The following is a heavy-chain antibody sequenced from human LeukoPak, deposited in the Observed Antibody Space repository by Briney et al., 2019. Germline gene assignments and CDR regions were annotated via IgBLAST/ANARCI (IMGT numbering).Heavy chain of an antibody. J-gene: IGHJ2*01. CDR1: GGSIDGYY. D-gene: IGHD2-15*01. Sequence: SETLSLTCTVSGGSIDGYYWSWIRQPPGKGLEWIGYIYYSGSTNYNPSLKSRVTISVDTSKNQFSLKLSSVTAADTAVYYCARHAYCSGGNCQRYWYFDLWGRGTLVTVSS. V-gene: IGHV4-59*08. CDR2: IYYSGST. CDR3: ARHAYCSGGNCQRYWYFDL.